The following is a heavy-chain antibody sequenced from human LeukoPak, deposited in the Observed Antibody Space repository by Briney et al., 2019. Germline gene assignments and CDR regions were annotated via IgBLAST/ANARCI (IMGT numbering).Heavy chain of an antibody. D-gene: IGHD1-26*01. CDR1: GFVFGSYA. V-gene: IGHV3-30*04. CDR3: ARDPIAGAPDYFDY. Sequence: PGGSLRLSCAASGFVFGSYAMHWVRQAPGKGLEWVAVIAFDGTEKYYGHSVRGRFTISRDNSKNTLHLQLNSLRAEDTGVYYCARDPIAGAPDYFDYWGQGTLVSVSS. J-gene: IGHJ4*02. CDR2: IAFDGTEK.